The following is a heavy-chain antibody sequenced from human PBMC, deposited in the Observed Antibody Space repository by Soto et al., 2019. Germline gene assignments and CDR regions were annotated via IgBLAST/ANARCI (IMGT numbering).Heavy chain of an antibody. Sequence: XGSLRLSCSASRFTFNTYTMNWVRQAPGKGLDWGSSSSSSSSYIYYTDPVRGRFTISRDNAKNSLYLQMSSLRAEDTAVYYCASLSRFALDYWGRGTLVTVS. V-gene: IGHV3-21*01. CDR3: ASLSRFALDY. CDR2: SSSSSSYI. D-gene: IGHD3-10*01. CDR1: RFTFNTYT. J-gene: IGHJ4*02.